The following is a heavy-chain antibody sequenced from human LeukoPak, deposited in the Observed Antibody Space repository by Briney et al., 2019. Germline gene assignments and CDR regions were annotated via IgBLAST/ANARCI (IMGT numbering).Heavy chain of an antibody. J-gene: IGHJ4*02. Sequence: GGSLRLFCAASGFTFSSYWMTWIRQDPGEGLEWVAHIKEDATESRSVDSVKGRFTISRDNTKNSLFLQLNSLRAEDTAVYYCVRDRGWYHFDLWGQGTLVTVSS. CDR2: IKEDATES. D-gene: IGHD3-10*01. CDR1: GFTFSSYW. CDR3: VRDRGWYHFDL. V-gene: IGHV3-7*01.